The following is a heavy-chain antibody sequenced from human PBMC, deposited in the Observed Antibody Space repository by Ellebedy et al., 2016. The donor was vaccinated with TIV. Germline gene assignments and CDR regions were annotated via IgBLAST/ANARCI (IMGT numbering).Heavy chain of an antibody. Sequence: SETLSLXXTFYGGSFRGYYWSWLRQPPGKGLEWIGVINHGGHSNYNPSLKSRFTMSVDTSKDQFSLKLSSVTAADTAVYYCARDVDSPDRYFYSYMDVWGRGTTVTVSS. D-gene: IGHD3-9*01. V-gene: IGHV4-34*01. CDR2: INHGGHS. CDR3: ARDVDSPDRYFYSYMDV. J-gene: IGHJ6*03. CDR1: GGSFRGYY.